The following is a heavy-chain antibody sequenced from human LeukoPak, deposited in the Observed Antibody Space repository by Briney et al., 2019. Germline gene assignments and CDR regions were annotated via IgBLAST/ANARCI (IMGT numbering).Heavy chain of an antibody. J-gene: IGHJ3*02. CDR1: GFTFSSYG. CDR2: ISGSGGST. Sequence: GGSLRLSCAASGFTFSSYGMHWVRQAPGKGLEWVSAISGSGGSTYYADSVKGRFTISRDNSKNTLYLQMNSLRAEDTAVYYCAKSGTGETDAFDIWGQGTMVTVSS. CDR3: AKSGTGETDAFDI. D-gene: IGHD7-27*01. V-gene: IGHV3-23*01.